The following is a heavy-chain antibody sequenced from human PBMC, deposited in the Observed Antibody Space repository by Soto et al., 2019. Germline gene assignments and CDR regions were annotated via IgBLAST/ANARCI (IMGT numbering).Heavy chain of an antibody. V-gene: IGHV3-30*18. CDR3: AKGEAAMGNY. CDR2: ISYDGSNK. CDR1: GFTFSSYG. J-gene: IGHJ4*02. Sequence: PGGSLRLSCAASGFTFSSYGMHWVRQAPGKWLEWVAVISYDGSNKYYADSVKGRFTISRDNSKNTLYLQMNSLRAEDTAVYYCAKGEAAMGNYWGQGXLVTVSS. D-gene: IGHD5-18*01.